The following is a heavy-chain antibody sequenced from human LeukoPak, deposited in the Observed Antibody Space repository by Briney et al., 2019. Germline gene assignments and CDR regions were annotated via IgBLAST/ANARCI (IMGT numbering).Heavy chain of an antibody. J-gene: IGHJ6*02. Sequence: HPGGSLRLSCAASGFTFSSYAMSWVRQAPGKGLEWVSAISGSGGSTYYADSVKGRFTISRDNSKNTLYLQMNSLRAEDTAVCYCAKNGGEVADPNYYYYGMDVWGQGTTVTVSS. CDR3: AKNGGEVADPNYYYYGMDV. D-gene: IGHD5-24*01. CDR2: ISGSGGST. CDR1: GFTFSSYA. V-gene: IGHV3-23*01.